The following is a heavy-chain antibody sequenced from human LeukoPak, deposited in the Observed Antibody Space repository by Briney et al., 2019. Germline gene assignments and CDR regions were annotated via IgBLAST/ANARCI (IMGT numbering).Heavy chain of an antibody. CDR3: ASTTVKARWFDP. CDR1: GGSISSGDYY. V-gene: IGHV4-30-4*01. CDR2: IYYSGST. D-gene: IGHD4-11*01. Sequence: PSETLSLTCTVSGGSISSGDYYRSWIRQPPGKGLEWIGYIYYSGSTYYNPSLKSRVTISVDTSKNQFSLKLSSVTAADTAVYYCASTTVKARWFDPWGQGTLVTVSS. J-gene: IGHJ5*02.